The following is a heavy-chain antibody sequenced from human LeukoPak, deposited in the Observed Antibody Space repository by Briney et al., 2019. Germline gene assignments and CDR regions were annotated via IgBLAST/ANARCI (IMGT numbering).Heavy chain of an antibody. CDR3: RRDHLEMATSHFDY. J-gene: IGHJ4*02. D-gene: IGHD5-24*01. Sequence: PGRSLRLSCAASGFIFSSYAMHWVRQAPGKGLEWVAVISYDGSNKYYADSVEGRFTISRDNSKNTLYLQMNSLRAEDTAVYYCRRDHLEMATSHFDYWGQGTLVTVSS. CDR1: GFIFSSYA. CDR2: ISYDGSNK. V-gene: IGHV3-30-3*01.